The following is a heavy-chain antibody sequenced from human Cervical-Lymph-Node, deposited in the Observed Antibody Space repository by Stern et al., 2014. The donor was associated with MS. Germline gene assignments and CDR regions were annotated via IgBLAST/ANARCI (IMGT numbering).Heavy chain of an antibody. V-gene: IGHV3-9*01. Sequence: EVQLEESGGGLVQPGRSLRLSCAASGFTFDDYAMHWVRQAPGKGLEWGSGLSWRSYSIGYADSVKGRFTISRDNAKNTLYLEMSSLRTEDTAVYYCVKDLGCGSCPGHYYYGLDVWGQGTTVTVSS. CDR3: VKDLGCGSCPGHYYYGLDV. CDR1: GFTFDDYA. CDR2: LSWRSYSI. J-gene: IGHJ6*02. D-gene: IGHD2-15*01.